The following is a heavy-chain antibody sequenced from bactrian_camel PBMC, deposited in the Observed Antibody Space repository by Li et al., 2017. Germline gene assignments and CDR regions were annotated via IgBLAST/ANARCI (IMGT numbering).Heavy chain of an antibody. CDR3: AADLWRGIAQVAVI. CDR2: INSDGST. V-gene: IGHV3S67*01. J-gene: IGHJ4*01. D-gene: IGHD7*01. Sequence: DVQLVESGGGSVEAGGSLRLSCAASGYNFTRGCMSWFRQAPGKEREGVAHINSDGSTSYADSVKGRFTISQDTGKNTLYLRMTHVKSEDTAMYYCAADLWRGIAQVAVIIGARGPRSPSP. CDR1: GYNFTRGC.